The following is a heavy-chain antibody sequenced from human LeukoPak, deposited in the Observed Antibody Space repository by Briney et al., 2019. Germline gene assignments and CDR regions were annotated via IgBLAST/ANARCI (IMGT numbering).Heavy chain of an antibody. CDR2: IIPILGIA. J-gene: IGHJ4*02. CDR1: GYTFTSYG. Sequence: ASVKVSCKASGYTFTSYGISWVRQAPGQGLEWMGRIIPILGIANYAQKFQGRVTITADKSTSTAYMELSSLRSEDTAVYYCAVSLYDSSGYRAVDWGQGTLVTVSS. CDR3: AVSLYDSSGYRAVD. V-gene: IGHV1-69*04. D-gene: IGHD3-22*01.